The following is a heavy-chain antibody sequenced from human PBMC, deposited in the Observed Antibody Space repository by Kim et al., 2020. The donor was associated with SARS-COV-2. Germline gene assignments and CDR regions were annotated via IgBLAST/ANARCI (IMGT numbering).Heavy chain of an antibody. D-gene: IGHD1-26*01. CDR2: INPSGGST. Sequence: ASVKVSCKASGYTFTSYYMHWVRQAPGQGLEWMGIINPSGGSTSYAQKFQGRVTMTRDTSTSTVYMELSSLRFEDTAVYYCASTTGGAFDIWGQGTMVTVSS. CDR3: ASTTGGAFDI. CDR1: GYTFTSYY. V-gene: IGHV1-46*01. J-gene: IGHJ3*02.